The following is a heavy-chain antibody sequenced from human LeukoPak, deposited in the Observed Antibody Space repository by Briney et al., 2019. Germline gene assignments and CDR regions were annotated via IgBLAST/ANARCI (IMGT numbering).Heavy chain of an antibody. CDR2: ITSSSSYT. CDR1: GFTFSSYN. V-gene: IGHV3-21*04. J-gene: IGHJ4*02. CDR3: ARGFTMVRGAIDY. Sequence: GGSLRLSCAASGFTFSSYNMNWVRQAPGKGLEWVSSITSSSSYTFYADSVKGRFTISRDNAKNSLYLQMNSLRAEDTAVYYCARGFTMVRGAIDYWGQGTLVTVSS. D-gene: IGHD3-10*01.